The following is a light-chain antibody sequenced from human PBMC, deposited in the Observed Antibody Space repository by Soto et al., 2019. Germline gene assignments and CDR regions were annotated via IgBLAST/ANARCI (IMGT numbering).Light chain of an antibody. CDR1: QSVSSNY. Sequence: EIAMTQSPATLSVSPWERATLSCRASQSVSSNYLAWCQQRPGQAPRLLIYAASWRAAGIPDRFSGSGSGTDFTLTISRLEPADFAVYYCQQYASAPHTFGGGTKVDIK. CDR3: QQYASAPHT. V-gene: IGKV3-20*01. CDR2: AAS. J-gene: IGKJ4*01.